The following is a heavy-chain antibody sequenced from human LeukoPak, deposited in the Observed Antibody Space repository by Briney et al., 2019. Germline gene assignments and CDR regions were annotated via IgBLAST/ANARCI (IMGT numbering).Heavy chain of an antibody. D-gene: IGHD3-10*01. CDR3: ARERVLLWFGESNKGSLDY. Sequence: SETLSLTCTVSGGSISSYYWSWIRQPPGKGLEWIGYIYSSGSTYYNPSLKSRVTISVDTSKNQFSLKLSSVTAADTAVYYCARERVLLWFGESNKGSLDYWGQGTLVTVSS. CDR1: GGSISSYY. V-gene: IGHV4-4*08. J-gene: IGHJ4*02. CDR2: IYSSGST.